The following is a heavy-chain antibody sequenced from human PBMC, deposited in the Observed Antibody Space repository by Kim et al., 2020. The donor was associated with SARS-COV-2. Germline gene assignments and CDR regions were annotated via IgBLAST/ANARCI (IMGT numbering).Heavy chain of an antibody. CDR3: ARDKGPGFGELSAFDY. Sequence: SVKGRVTISRDNSKNTLYLQMISLRAEDTAVYYCARDKGPGFGELSAFDYWGQGTLVTVSS. J-gene: IGHJ4*02. D-gene: IGHD3-10*01. V-gene: IGHV3-30*07.